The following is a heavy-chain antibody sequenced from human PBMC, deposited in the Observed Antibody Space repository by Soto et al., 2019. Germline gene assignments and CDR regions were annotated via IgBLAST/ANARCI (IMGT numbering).Heavy chain of an antibody. CDR3: ASDLIYYDSSGYPSY. J-gene: IGHJ4*02. Sequence: PGGSLRLSCAASGFTFSSYGMHWVRQAPGKGLEWVAVIWYDGSNKYYADSVKGRFTISRDNSKNTLYLQMNSLRAEDTAVYYCASDLIYYDSSGYPSYWGQGTLVTVSS. D-gene: IGHD3-22*01. CDR1: GFTFSSYG. CDR2: IWYDGSNK. V-gene: IGHV3-33*01.